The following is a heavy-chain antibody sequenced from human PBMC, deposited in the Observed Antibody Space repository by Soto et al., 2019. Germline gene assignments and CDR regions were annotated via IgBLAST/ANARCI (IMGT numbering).Heavy chain of an antibody. CDR1: GGTFSSYA. Sequence: QVQLVQSGAEVKKPGSSVKVSCKASGGTFSSYAISWVRQAPGQGLEWMGGIIPIFGTANYAQKFQGRVTITADESTSTGYMELSSLRSEDTAVYYCARDRDGSCPMCLDYWGQGTLVTVSS. CDR3: ARDRDGSCPMCLDY. V-gene: IGHV1-69*01. CDR2: IIPIFGTA. J-gene: IGHJ4*02. D-gene: IGHD2-15*01.